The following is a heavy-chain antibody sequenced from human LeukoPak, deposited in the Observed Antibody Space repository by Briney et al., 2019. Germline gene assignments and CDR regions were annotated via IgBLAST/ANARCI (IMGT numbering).Heavy chain of an antibody. D-gene: IGHD5-24*01. CDR1: GFTFSSYD. Sequence: TGGSLRLSCAASGFTFSSYDMHWVRQAPGKGLEWVTFIRYDGGNKYYADSVKGRFTISRDNSKNTLYLQMNSLRAEDTAVYYCAKDLQKRWLQFKSDGGFDYWGQGTLVTVSS. CDR2: IRYDGGNK. V-gene: IGHV3-30*02. J-gene: IGHJ4*02. CDR3: AKDLQKRWLQFKSDGGFDY.